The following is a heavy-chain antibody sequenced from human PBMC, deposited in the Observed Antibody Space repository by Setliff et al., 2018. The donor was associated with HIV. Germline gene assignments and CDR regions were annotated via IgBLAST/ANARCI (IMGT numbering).Heavy chain of an antibody. CDR1: GFTFSYHS. V-gene: IGHV3-23*01. CDR3: AKNSAWAVIGSDYYLDF. J-gene: IGHJ4*02. CDR2: ITGSGIST. D-gene: IGHD6-19*01. Sequence: PGGSLRLSCAASGFTFSYHSMNWVRQAPGKGLEWVASITGSGISTYHADFVKGRFTISRDKSKNTLYLQMNSLRAEDTAVYYCAKNSAWAVIGSDYYLDFWGQGTLVTVSS.